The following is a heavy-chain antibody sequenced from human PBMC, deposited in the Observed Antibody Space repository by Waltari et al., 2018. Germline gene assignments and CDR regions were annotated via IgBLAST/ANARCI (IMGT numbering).Heavy chain of an antibody. J-gene: IGHJ3*02. CDR2: ITNSGSAI. D-gene: IGHD3-9*01. Sequence: EVQLVESGGGLVQPGGSLRLSCAASGFTFSDYEMNWVRQAPGKGLEWVSYITNSGSAIYYADSVKGRFTISRDNAKNSLYLQMNSLRAEDTAVYYCARARKVYDILTGYHGPDAFDIWGQGTMVTVSS. CDR1: GFTFSDYE. CDR3: ARARKVYDILTGYHGPDAFDI. V-gene: IGHV3-48*03.